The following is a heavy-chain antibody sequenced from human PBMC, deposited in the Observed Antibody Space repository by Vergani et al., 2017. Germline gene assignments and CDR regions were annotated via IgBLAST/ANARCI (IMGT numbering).Heavy chain of an antibody. Sequence: QVQLQESGPGLVKPSETLTLTCEVSDSSIVTNPYWGWFRQSPGKGLECIGCIHHSGDTHYNSYLKSRVSISIVSSSKFSLSLTSVTAADTAIYYCARHRVSGGFFPSSYFYGMDVWGQGTTVTVSS. J-gene: IGHJ6*02. D-gene: IGHD3-10*01. CDR2: IHHSGDT. CDR1: DSSIVTNPY. V-gene: IGHV4-38-2*01. CDR3: ARHRVSGGFFPSSYFYGMDV.